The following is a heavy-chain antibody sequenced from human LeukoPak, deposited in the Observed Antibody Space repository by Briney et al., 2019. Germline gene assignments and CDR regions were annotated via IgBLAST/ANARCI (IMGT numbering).Heavy chain of an antibody. J-gene: IGHJ6*02. V-gene: IGHV1-69*13. CDR2: IIPIFGTA. Sequence: SVKVSCKASGGTISSYAISWVRQAPGQGLEWMGGIIPIFGTANYAQKFQGRVTITADESTSTAYMELSSLRSEDTAVYYCARVSLGNEPGSPQNYYYYGMDVWGQGTTVTVSS. CDR3: ARVSLGNEPGSPQNYYYYGMDV. CDR1: GGTISSYA.